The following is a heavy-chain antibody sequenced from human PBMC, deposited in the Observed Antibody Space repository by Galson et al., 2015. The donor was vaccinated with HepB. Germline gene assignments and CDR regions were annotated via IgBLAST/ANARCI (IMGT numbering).Heavy chain of an antibody. CDR1: GFTLSNYA. J-gene: IGHJ6*02. Sequence: SLRLSCAASGFTLSNYAMHWVRQAPGKGLEWVAVISNDGTNQFYGDSVQGRFTISRDNSRNTLYLQMNSLKSGDTAVYYCARGIPRTTDYISKHYYYGMDVWGQGTTVTVSS. CDR3: ARGIPRTTDYISKHYYYGMDV. D-gene: IGHD4/OR15-4a*01. V-gene: IGHV3-30*04. CDR2: ISNDGTNQ.